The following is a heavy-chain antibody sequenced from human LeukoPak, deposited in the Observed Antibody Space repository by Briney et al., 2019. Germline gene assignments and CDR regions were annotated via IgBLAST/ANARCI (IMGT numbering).Heavy chain of an antibody. Sequence: VASVKVSFKVSGYTLSELSMHWVRQAPGKGLEWMGGFDPEDGETIYAQKFQGRVTMTEDTSTDTAYMELSSLKSEDTAVYYCATAPYYYDSSGLDYWGQGALVTVSS. CDR2: FDPEDGET. CDR3: ATAPYYYDSSGLDY. V-gene: IGHV1-24*01. J-gene: IGHJ4*02. D-gene: IGHD3-22*01. CDR1: GYTLSELS.